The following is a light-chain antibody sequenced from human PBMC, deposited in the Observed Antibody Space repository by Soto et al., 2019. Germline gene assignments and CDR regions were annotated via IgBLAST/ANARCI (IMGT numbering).Light chain of an antibody. CDR1: DSNIGTNF. CDR3: GTWDTSLDAGV. CDR2: EDD. Sequence: QSVLTQPPSVSAAPGRRVTISCSGSDSNIGTNFVSWYQHLPGTAPKLLVYEDDKRPSGIPDRFSGSKSDTSATLGITGLQTGDEAHYYCGTWDTSLDAGVFGGGTKVTVL. J-gene: IGLJ2*01. V-gene: IGLV1-51*02.